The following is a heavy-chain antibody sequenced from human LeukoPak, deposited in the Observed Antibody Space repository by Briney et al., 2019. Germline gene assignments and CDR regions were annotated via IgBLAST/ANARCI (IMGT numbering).Heavy chain of an antibody. J-gene: IGHJ4*02. CDR1: GGTFSSYA. CDR2: ISAYNGNT. CDR3: ARVPYYDSSRTDY. D-gene: IGHD3-22*01. V-gene: IGHV1-18*01. Sequence: ASVKVSCKASGGTFSSYAISWVRQAPGQGLEWMGWISAYNGNTNYAQKLQGRVTMTTDTSTSTAYMELRSLRSDDTAVYYCARVPYYDSSRTDYWGQGTLVTVSS.